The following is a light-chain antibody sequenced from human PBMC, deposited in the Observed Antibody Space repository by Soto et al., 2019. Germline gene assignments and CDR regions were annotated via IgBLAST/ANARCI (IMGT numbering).Light chain of an antibody. Sequence: QSVLTQPASVSGSPGQSITISCTGTSSYVGGYDYVSWYQHHPGKATKLMIYDVSNRPSGVSNRFSGSKSGNTASLTISGLQAEDEADYYCSSYTSSSLYVFGTGTKVTVL. V-gene: IGLV2-14*03. CDR2: DVS. CDR1: SSYVGGYDY. J-gene: IGLJ1*01. CDR3: SSYTSSSLYV.